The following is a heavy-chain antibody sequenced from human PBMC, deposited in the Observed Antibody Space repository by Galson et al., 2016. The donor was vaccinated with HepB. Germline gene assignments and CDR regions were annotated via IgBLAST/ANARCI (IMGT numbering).Heavy chain of an antibody. V-gene: IGHV3-11*06. CDR2: ISVTSTYT. Sequence: SLRLSGAASGFTFSDYYMSWIRQAPGKGLEWVSYISVTSTYTNYADSVKGRFTVSRDNAKNSLYLQMNTLRAEDTAIYYCARDRGSYCGGDCSDYYFDYWGQGTLVTVSS. D-gene: IGHD2-21*02. J-gene: IGHJ4*02. CDR3: ARDRGSYCGGDCSDYYFDY. CDR1: GFTFSDYY.